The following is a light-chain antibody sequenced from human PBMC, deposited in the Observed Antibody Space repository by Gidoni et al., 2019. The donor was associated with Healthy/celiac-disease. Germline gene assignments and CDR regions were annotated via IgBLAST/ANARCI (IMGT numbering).Light chain of an antibody. CDR2: GAS. CDR1: QSVSSSY. Sequence: DTVLTQSPGTLSLSPGERATLSCRASQSVSSSYLAWYQQKPGQAPRLLIYGASGRATCIPDRFSGSGSGTDFTLTISRLEPEDFAVYYCQQYGSSPPWTFGQGTKVEIK. V-gene: IGKV3-20*01. J-gene: IGKJ1*01. CDR3: QQYGSSPPWT.